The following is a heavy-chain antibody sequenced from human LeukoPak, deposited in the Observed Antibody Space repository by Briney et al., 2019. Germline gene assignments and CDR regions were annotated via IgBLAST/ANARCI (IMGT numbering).Heavy chain of an antibody. J-gene: IGHJ4*02. Sequence: GGSLRLSCAASGFTVSSNYMSWVRRAPGKGLEWVSAISGSGGSTYYADSVKGRFTISRDNSKNTLYLQMNSLRAEDTAVYYCAKDRTATIQVDYWGQGTLITVSS. V-gene: IGHV3-23*01. CDR3: AKDRTATIQVDY. CDR2: ISGSGGST. CDR1: GFTVSSNY. D-gene: IGHD5-24*01.